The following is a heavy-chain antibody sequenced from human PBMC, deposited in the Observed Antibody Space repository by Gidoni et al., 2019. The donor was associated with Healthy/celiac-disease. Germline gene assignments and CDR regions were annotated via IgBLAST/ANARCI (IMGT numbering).Heavy chain of an antibody. CDR2: IYYSGST. V-gene: IGHV4-39*01. CDR3: ARRGVRGVPVDY. CDR1: GGSISSSSYY. Sequence: QLQLQESGPGLVKPSETLSLTCTVSGGSISSSSYYWGWIRQPPGKGLEWIGSIYYSGSTYYNPSLKSRVTMSVDTSKNQFSLKLSSVTAADTAVYYCARRGVRGVPVDYWGQGTLVTVSS. J-gene: IGHJ4*02. D-gene: IGHD3-10*01.